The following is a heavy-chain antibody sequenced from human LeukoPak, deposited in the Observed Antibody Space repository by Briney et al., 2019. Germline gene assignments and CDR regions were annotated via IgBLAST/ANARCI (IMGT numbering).Heavy chain of an antibody. V-gene: IGHV3-23*01. CDR3: PRYSGSYYGYYYYYMDV. J-gene: IGHJ6*03. CDR1: GFTFSSYA. Sequence: GGSLRLSCGASGFTFSSYAVSWVRQAPGKGLEWVSAISGSGGSTYYADSVKGRFTISRDNSKNTLYLQMNRLRAEDRAVYYCPRYSGSYYGYYYYYMDVWRKGTTVTVSS. CDR2: ISGSGGST. D-gene: IGHD1-26*01.